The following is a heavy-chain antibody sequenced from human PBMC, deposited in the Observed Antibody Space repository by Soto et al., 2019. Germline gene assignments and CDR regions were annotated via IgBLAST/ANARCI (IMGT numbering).Heavy chain of an antibody. V-gene: IGHV3-49*04. CDR3: TRDREQPTPNYYYGMDV. CDR2: IRSKAYGGTT. J-gene: IGHJ6*02. Sequence: EVQLVESGGGLVQPGRSLRLSCTASGFTFGDYAMSWVRQAPGKGLEWVGFIRSKAYGGTTEYAASVKGRFTISRDDSKSIAYLQMNSLKTEDTAVYYCTRDREQPTPNYYYGMDVWGQGTTVTVSS. CDR1: GFTFGDYA. D-gene: IGHD6-13*01.